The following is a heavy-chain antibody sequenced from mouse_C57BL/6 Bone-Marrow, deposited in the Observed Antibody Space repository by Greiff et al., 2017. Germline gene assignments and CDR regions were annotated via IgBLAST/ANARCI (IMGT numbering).Heavy chain of an antibody. CDR3: ARWGRYYYPLGFAY. Sequence: QVQLMESGAELATPGASVKLSCKASGYSFTSYWMHWVKQRPGQGLEWIGYINPSSGYTKYNQKFKDKATLTADKSSRTAYMQLSSLTYEDSAVDYCARWGRYYYPLGFAYWGEETLVTVSA. V-gene: IGHV1-7*01. CDR2: INPSSGYT. D-gene: IGHD1-1*01. J-gene: IGHJ3*01. CDR1: GYSFTSYW.